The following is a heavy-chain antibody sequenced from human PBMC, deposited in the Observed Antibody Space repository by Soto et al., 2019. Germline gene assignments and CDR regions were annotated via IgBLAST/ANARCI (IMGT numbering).Heavy chain of an antibody. J-gene: IGHJ4*02. Sequence: EVHLLESGGGLVQPGGSLRLSCADSGFSFKTYGMTWVRQAPGKGLEGVAYIGLSNSDTYYADSVKGRFTISRDNSKNMVYLQMNSLRDPDTAVYYCVKGGAYCYNDCTRSYWGRGTLVTVSS. V-gene: IGHV3-23*01. CDR3: VKGGAYCYNDCTRSY. D-gene: IGHD2-21*01. CDR2: IGLSNSDT. CDR1: GFSFKTYG.